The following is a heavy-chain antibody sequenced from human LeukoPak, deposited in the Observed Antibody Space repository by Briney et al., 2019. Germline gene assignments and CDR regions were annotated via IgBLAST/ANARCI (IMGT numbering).Heavy chain of an antibody. V-gene: IGHV1-2*02. D-gene: IGHD6-13*01. Sequence: ASVKVSCKASGYTFTGYYMHWVRQAPGQGLEWMGWINPNSGGTNYAQKFQGRATMTRDTSISTAYMELSRLRSDDTAVYYCARVPIAAAGTSLDYWGQGTLVTVSS. CDR1: GYTFTGYY. CDR3: ARVPIAAAGTSLDY. CDR2: INPNSGGT. J-gene: IGHJ4*02.